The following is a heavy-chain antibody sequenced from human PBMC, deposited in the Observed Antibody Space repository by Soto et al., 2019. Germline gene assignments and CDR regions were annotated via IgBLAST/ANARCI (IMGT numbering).Heavy chain of an antibody. CDR2: MNSNSGKT. J-gene: IGHJ4*02. D-gene: IGHD2-15*01. CDR3: ARASVGPPGGGSGTMPFDS. Sequence: ASVKVSCKASGYTFTSYDIYWVRQATGQGLEWMGWMNSNSGKTGYAQKFQGRVTMTRNTSISTAYMELSSLRSEDTAVYYCARASVGPPGGGSGTMPFDSWGRGTLVTVSS. CDR1: GYTFTSYD. V-gene: IGHV1-8*01.